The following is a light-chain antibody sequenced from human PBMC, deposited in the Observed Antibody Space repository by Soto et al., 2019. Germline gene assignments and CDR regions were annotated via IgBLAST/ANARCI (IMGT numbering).Light chain of an antibody. CDR1: SSNIGSNT. J-gene: IGLJ1*01. Sequence: QSALTQPPSASGTPGQRVTISCSGSSSNIGSNTVKWYQQLPGTAPKLLIDSNNQRPSGVPDRFSGSKSGTAGSLAISGLQSEDEADYYCATWDASLNGHVFGTGTKLTVL. V-gene: IGLV1-44*01. CDR2: SNN. CDR3: ATWDASLNGHV.